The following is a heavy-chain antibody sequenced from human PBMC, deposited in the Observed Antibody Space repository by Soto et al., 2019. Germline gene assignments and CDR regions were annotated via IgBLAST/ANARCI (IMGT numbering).Heavy chain of an antibody. V-gene: IGHV3-21*01. CDR3: ARGATVTHPDYYYYYMDV. D-gene: IGHD4-17*01. Sequence: GGSLRLSCAASGFTFSSYSMNWVRQAPGKGLEWVSSISSSSYIYYADSVKGRFTISSDNAKNSLYLQMNSLRAEDTAVYYCARGATVTHPDYYYYYMDVWGKGTTVTVSS. CDR2: ISSSSYI. CDR1: GFTFSSYS. J-gene: IGHJ6*03.